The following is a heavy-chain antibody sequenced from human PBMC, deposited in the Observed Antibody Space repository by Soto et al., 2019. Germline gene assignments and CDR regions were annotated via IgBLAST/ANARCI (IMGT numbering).Heavy chain of an antibody. J-gene: IGHJ1*01. Sequence: LRLSCAASGFTFSSYAMSWVRQAPGKGLEWASGISGSGDSTYYADSVKGRFTISRDNSKSTLYLQMNSLRAEDTAVYYCAKGVPGIAVAGTGYFQHWGQGTLVTVSS. CDR2: ISGSGDST. V-gene: IGHV3-23*01. CDR3: AKGVPGIAVAGTGYFQH. D-gene: IGHD6-19*01. CDR1: GFTFSSYA.